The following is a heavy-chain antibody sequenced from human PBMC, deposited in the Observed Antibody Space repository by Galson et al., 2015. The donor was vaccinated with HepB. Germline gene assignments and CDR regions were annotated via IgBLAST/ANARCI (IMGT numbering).Heavy chain of an antibody. CDR1: GFTFSSYA. CDR2: ISYDGSNK. D-gene: IGHD3-22*01. CDR3: ARTKRNYYDSSGYPSDAFDI. Sequence: SLRLSCAASGFTFSSYATHWVRQAPGKGLEWVAVISYDGSNKYYADSVKGRFTISRDNSKNTLYLQMNSLRAEDTAVYYCARTKRNYYDSSGYPSDAFDIWGQGTMVTVSS. J-gene: IGHJ3*02. V-gene: IGHV3-30*04.